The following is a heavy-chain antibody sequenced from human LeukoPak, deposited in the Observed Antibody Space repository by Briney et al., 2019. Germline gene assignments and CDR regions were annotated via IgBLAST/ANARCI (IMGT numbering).Heavy chain of an antibody. CDR2: MNPNSGNT. CDR3: ARANYIAAAGTLYYYYYMDV. CDR1: GYTFTSYD. Sequence: ASVKVSCTASGYTFTSYDINWVRQATGQGLEWMGWMNPNSGNTGYAQKFQGRVTITRNTSISTAYMELGSLRSEDTAVYYCARANYIAAAGTLYYYYYMDVWGKGTTVTVSS. J-gene: IGHJ6*03. D-gene: IGHD6-13*01. V-gene: IGHV1-8*01.